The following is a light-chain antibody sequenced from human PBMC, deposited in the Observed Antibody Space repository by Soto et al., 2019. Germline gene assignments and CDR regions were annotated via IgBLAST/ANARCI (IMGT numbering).Light chain of an antibody. CDR2: DAS. V-gene: IGKV1D-13*01. J-gene: IGKJ5*01. Sequence: AIQFTQSPSSLSSSVVDRFTITCRASQGISRALAWYQQKPGKAPKLLIYDASSLESGVPSRFSGSGSGTDFTLTISSLQPEDFATYYCQQFNNYLITFGQGTRLEIK. CDR1: QGISRA. CDR3: QQFNNYLIT.